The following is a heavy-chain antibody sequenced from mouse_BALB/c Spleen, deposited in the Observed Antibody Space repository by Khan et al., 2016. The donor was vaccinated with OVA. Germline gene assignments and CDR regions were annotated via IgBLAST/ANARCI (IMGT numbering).Heavy chain of an antibody. Sequence: DLVKPGASVNLSCKASGYTFTSYWINWIKQRPGQGLEWLGGFAPGSSNAYYNDMFKDKVTLTVDTSSNPVYIQLSSLSSEDSAVYFCARENYYGRSCYAIDYWGQGTSVTVSS. D-gene: IGHD1-1*01. V-gene: IGHV1S41*01. CDR1: GYTFTSYW. CDR3: ARENYYGRSCYAIDY. CDR2: FAPGSSNA. J-gene: IGHJ4*01.